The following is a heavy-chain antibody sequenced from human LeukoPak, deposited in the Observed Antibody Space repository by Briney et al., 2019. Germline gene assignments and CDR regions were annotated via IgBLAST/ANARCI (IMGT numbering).Heavy chain of an antibody. CDR3: ARDGGGYSYGVAY. D-gene: IGHD5-18*01. CDR2: ISSGGSTI. CDR1: GFTLGTNS. V-gene: IGHV3-48*01. J-gene: IGHJ4*02. Sequence: GGSLRLSCAGSGFTLGTNSMSWVRKAPGKGLEWISYISSGGSTIYYADSAKGRFTISRDNAKNSLYLQMNSLRAEDTAVYYCARDGGGYSYGVAYWGQGTLVTVSS.